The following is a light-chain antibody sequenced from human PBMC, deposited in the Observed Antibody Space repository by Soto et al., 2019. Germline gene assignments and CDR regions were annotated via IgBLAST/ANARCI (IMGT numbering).Light chain of an antibody. V-gene: IGKV3-11*01. CDR1: QSVSSY. CDR2: DAS. Sequence: EIVLTQSPATLSLSPGERATLSCRASQSVSSYLAWYQQKPGQAPRLLIYDASNRATGIPARFSGSGSGTDFTLTISSLEPEDFAVYYCQQYANSPYTFGQGTRLEI. J-gene: IGKJ2*01. CDR3: QQYANSPYT.